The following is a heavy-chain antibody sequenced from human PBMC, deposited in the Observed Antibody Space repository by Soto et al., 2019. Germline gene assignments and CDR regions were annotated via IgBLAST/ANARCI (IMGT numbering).Heavy chain of an antibody. V-gene: IGHV3-15*01. Sequence: EVHVVESGGGLVKPGGSLRLSCAASGFTFAPAWMTWVRQSPGKGLEWVARIKSKTSGETTDYAAPVKGRFTISRDDSKSTVYLQMSSLNTEDTAIYYFSIDVASSGVGELDYWGQGPLVTVSS. CDR1: GFTFAPAW. CDR3: SIDVASSGVGELDY. D-gene: IGHD2-21*01. CDR2: IKSKTSGETT. J-gene: IGHJ4*02.